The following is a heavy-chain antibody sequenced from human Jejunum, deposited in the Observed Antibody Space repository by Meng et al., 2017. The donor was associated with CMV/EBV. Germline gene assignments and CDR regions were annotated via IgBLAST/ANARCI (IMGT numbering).Heavy chain of an antibody. CDR1: FTGYY. Sequence: FTGYYMHWVGQDPGQGLEWMGWINPNSGGTNYAQKFQGRVTMTRDTSISTAYMELSRLRSDDTAVYYCARAIRYCSSTSCSHVDYWGQGTRVTVSS. D-gene: IGHD2-2*01. CDR3: ARAIRYCSSTSCSHVDY. J-gene: IGHJ4*02. CDR2: INPNSGGT. V-gene: IGHV1-2*02.